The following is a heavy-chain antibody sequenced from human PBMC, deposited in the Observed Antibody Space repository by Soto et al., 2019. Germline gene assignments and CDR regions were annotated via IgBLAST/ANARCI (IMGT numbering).Heavy chain of an antibody. CDR1: GGSFSGYY. V-gene: IGHV4-34*01. CDR3: ARTRLRYIDWLSHFDY. D-gene: IGHD3-9*01. CDR2: INHSGST. J-gene: IGHJ4*02. Sequence: QVQLQQWGAGLLKPSETLSLTCAVYGGSFSGYYWSWIRQPPGKGLEWIGEINHSGSTNYNPSLKSRVTISVDTSKNQFSLKLSSVTAADTAVYYCARTRLRYIDWLSHFDYWGQGTLVTVSS.